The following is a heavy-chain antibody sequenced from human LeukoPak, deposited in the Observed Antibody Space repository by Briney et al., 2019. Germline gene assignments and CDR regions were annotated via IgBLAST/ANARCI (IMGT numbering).Heavy chain of an antibody. J-gene: IGHJ5*02. V-gene: IGHV4-59*01. Sequence: SETLSLTCTVSGGSISSYYWSWIRQPPGKGPEWIGYIYYSGSTNYNPSLKSRVTISVDTSKNQFSLKLSSVTAADTAVYYCASGAYCSSTSCCAPPPPWFDPWGQGTLVTVSS. CDR2: IYYSGST. D-gene: IGHD2-2*01. CDR3: ASGAYCSSTSCCAPPPPWFDP. CDR1: GGSISSYY.